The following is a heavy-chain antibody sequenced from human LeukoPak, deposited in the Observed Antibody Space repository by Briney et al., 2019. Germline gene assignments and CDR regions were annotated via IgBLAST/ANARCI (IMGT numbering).Heavy chain of an antibody. Sequence: SGPTLVKPTQTLTLTCTFSGFSLTTNEVAVGWIRQPPGKALEWLALIYWDDEKRYRPSLKDRLTITKDTSKNQVVLAMTNMDPVDTGTYYCAHTRWTRGYFDYWGQGTLVTVSS. J-gene: IGHJ4*02. CDR3: AHTRWTRGYFDY. D-gene: IGHD5-24*01. CDR1: GFSLTTNEVA. CDR2: IYWDDEK. V-gene: IGHV2-5*02.